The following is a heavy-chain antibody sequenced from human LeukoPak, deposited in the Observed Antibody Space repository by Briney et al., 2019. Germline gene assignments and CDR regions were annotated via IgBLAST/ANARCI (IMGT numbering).Heavy chain of an antibody. CDR1: GGSISSSSFY. V-gene: IGHV4-61*05. CDR2: ISYSGST. J-gene: IGHJ4*02. Sequence: TSETLSLTCTVSGGSISSSSFYWGWIRQPPGKGLEWIGYISYSGSTNYNPSLKSRVTISVDTSKNQFSLKLFSVTAADTAVYYCARKDYFDYWGQGTLVTVSS. CDR3: ARKDYFDY.